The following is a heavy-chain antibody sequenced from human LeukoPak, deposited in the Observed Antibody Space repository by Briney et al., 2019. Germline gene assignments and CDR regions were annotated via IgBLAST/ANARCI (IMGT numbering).Heavy chain of an antibody. V-gene: IGHV4-4*02. CDR3: ARHFGYSYGPQIHDAFDI. Sequence: SETLSLTCAVSGGSISSSNWWSWVRPPPGKGLEWIGEIYHSGSTNYNPSLKSRVTISVDKSKNQFSLKLSSVTAADTAVYYCARHFGYSYGPQIHDAFDIWGQGTMVTVSS. D-gene: IGHD5-18*01. CDR1: GGSISSSNW. J-gene: IGHJ3*02. CDR2: IYHSGST.